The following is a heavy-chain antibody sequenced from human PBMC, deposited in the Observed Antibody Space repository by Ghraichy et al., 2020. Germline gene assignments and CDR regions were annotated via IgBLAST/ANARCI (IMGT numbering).Heavy chain of an antibody. J-gene: IGHJ4*02. V-gene: IGHV3-23*01. CDR1: GFTFSNYA. Sequence: GGSLRLSCAASGFTFSNYAMSWVRQAPGKGLEWVSALSSSGTDSYYADSVRGRFTISRDNSRNTLYLQMNSLRAEDTAVYYCAKDLGRFFDYWGQGTLVTVSS. CDR3: AKDLGRFFDY. CDR2: LSSSGTDS. D-gene: IGHD3-3*01.